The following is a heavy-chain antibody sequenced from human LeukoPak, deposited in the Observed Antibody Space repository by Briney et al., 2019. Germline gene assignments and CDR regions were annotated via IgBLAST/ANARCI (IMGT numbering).Heavy chain of an antibody. D-gene: IGHD2-2*01. CDR2: ISSSSSYI. V-gene: IGHV3-21*01. Sequence: GGSLRLSCAASGFTFSSYSMNWVRQAPGKGLEWLSSISSSSSYIYYADSVKGRFTISRDNAKNSLYLQMDSLRAEDTAVYYCAREVDCSSTSCYFYYYYYGMDVWGQGTTVTVSS. CDR1: GFTFSSYS. CDR3: AREVDCSSTSCYFYYYYYGMDV. J-gene: IGHJ6*02.